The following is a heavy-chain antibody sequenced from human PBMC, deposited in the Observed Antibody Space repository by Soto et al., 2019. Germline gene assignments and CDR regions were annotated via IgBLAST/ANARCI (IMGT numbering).Heavy chain of an antibody. V-gene: IGHV1-69*13. Sequence: SVKPSSKASGVALSCYAISWVRQAPGQGLEWMGGIIPIFGTANYAQKFQGRVTITADESTSTAYMELSSLRSEDTAVYYCARARSDYYGSGSPIDAFDIRGQGTMVTVSS. CDR2: IIPIFGTA. J-gene: IGHJ3*02. CDR1: GVALSCYA. CDR3: ARARSDYYGSGSPIDAFDI. D-gene: IGHD3-10*01.